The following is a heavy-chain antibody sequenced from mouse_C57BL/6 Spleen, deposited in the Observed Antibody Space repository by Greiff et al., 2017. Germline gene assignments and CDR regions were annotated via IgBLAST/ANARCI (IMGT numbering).Heavy chain of an antibody. J-gene: IGHJ2*01. D-gene: IGHD1-1*01. V-gene: IGHV1-12*01. CDR3: ARYVITTVVASYYFDY. Sequence: QVQLKESGAELVRPGASVKMSCKSSGYTFTSYNMHWVKQTPRQGLEWIGAIYPGNGDTSYNQKFKGKATLTVDKSSSTAYMQLSSLTSEDSAVYFCARYVITTVVASYYFDYWGQGTTLTVSS. CDR1: GYTFTSYN. CDR2: IYPGNGDT.